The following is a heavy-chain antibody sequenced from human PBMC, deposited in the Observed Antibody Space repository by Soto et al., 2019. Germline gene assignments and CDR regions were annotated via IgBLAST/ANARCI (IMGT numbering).Heavy chain of an antibody. CDR3: ARDPTGTTFGGYGMDV. J-gene: IGHJ6*01. V-gene: IGHV3-30-3*01. Sequence: QVQLVESGGGVVQPGRSLRLSCAASGFTFSSYAMHWVRQAPGKGLEWVAVISYDGSNKYYADSVKGRFTISRDNSKNTLYLQMNSLRAEDTAVYYCARDPTGTTFGGYGMDVW. CDR1: GFTFSSYA. D-gene: IGHD1-7*01. CDR2: ISYDGSNK.